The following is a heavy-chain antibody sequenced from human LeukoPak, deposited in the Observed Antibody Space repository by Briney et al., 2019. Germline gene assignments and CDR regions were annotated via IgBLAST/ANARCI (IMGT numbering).Heavy chain of an antibody. J-gene: IGHJ4*02. V-gene: IGHV1-24*01. CDR3: ATDPFGYCSSTSCPPLPY. CDR2: FDPEDGET. D-gene: IGHD2-2*03. Sequence: ASVKVSCKVSGYTLTELSMHWVRRAPGKGLEWMGGFDPEDGETIYAQKFQGRVTMTEDTSTDTAYMELSSLRSEDTAVYYCATDPFGYCSSTSCPPLPYWGQGTLVTVSS. CDR1: GYTLTELS.